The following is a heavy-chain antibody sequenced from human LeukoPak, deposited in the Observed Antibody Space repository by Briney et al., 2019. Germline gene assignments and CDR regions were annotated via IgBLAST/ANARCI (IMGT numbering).Heavy chain of an antibody. CDR2: IYYSGST. V-gene: IGHV4-61*01. CDR3: ARLAVAGYFDY. CDR1: GGSVSSGSYY. D-gene: IGHD6-19*01. Sequence: SETLSPAGPVSGGSVSSGSYYWSWIRQPPGKGLEWIGYIYYSGSTNFNPSLKSRVTISVDTSKNQFSLKLSSVTAADTAVYYCARLAVAGYFDYWGQGTLVTVSS. J-gene: IGHJ4*02.